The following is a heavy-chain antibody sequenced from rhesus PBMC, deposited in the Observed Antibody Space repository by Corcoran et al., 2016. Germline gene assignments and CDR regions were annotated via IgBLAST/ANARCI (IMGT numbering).Heavy chain of an antibody. Sequence: QVQLQESGPGLVKPSETLSLTCAVPGYSISSGFGWSWIRQAPGKGLGRIGYIGGRSGRTNHPPARKNRVTIQRDTSKNQFSLKLNSVTASATAVYYCAKYGGDYWGQGVLVTVSS. J-gene: IGHJ4*01. V-gene: IGHV4-127*01. CDR3: AKYGGDY. CDR1: GYSISSGFG. D-gene: IGHD2-15*01. CDR2: IGGRSGRT.